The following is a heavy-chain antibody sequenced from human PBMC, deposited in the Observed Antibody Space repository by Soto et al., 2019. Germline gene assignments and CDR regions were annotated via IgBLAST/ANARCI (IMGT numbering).Heavy chain of an antibody. D-gene: IGHD2-8*01. Sequence: EVQLVESGGGLVQPGGSLRLSCAASGFTFSSYSMNWVRQAPGKGLEWVSPISSSSSYIYYADSVKGRFTISRDNAKNSLYLQRNRLGAEDKAVYYCASTAPYGRGFDYWGQGTVVSVS. J-gene: IGHJ4*02. V-gene: IGHV3-21*01. CDR1: GFTFSSYS. CDR3: ASTAPYGRGFDY. CDR2: ISSSSSYI.